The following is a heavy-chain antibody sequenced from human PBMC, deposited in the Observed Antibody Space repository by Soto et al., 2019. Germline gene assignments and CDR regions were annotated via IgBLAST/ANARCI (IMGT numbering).Heavy chain of an antibody. CDR3: ARRYCSGGSCYFDY. CDR1: SGSISRSNW. CDR2: IYHSGST. D-gene: IGHD2-15*01. V-gene: IGHV4-4*02. J-gene: IGHJ4*02. Sequence: TSETLSLTCAVSSGSISRSNWWSWVRQPPGKGLEWIGEIYHSGSTNYNPSLKSRVTISVDKSKNQFSLKLSSVTAADTAVYYCARRYCSGGSCYFDYWGQGTLVTVSS.